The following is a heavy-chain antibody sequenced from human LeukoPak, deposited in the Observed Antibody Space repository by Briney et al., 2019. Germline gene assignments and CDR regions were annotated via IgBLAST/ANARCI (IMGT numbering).Heavy chain of an antibody. CDR3: ARVQVGATARGSFDY. V-gene: IGHV1-2*02. CDR1: GYTFTGYY. D-gene: IGHD1-26*01. Sequence: ASVKVSCRASGYTFTGYYMHWVRQAPGQGLEWMGWINPNSGGTNYAQKFQGRVTMTRDTSISTAYMELSRLRSDDTAVYYCARVQVGATARGSFDYWGQGTLVTVSS. J-gene: IGHJ4*02. CDR2: INPNSGGT.